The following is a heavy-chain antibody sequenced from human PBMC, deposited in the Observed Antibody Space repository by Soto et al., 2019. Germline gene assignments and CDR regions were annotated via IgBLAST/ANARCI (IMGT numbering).Heavy chain of an antibody. V-gene: IGHV1-18*01. CDR1: GYIFTSYG. D-gene: IGHD4-17*01. CDR3: ARSAYDYGDYGVENTFDY. Sequence: QVQLVQSGAEVKKPGASVKVSCKASGYIFTSYGINWVRQAPGQGLEWMGWISAYNGNTNYAQKLHGRVTMTTDTSTSTAYMEVRSLRSDDTAVYYCARSAYDYGDYGVENTFDYWGQGTLVTVSS. CDR2: ISAYNGNT. J-gene: IGHJ4*02.